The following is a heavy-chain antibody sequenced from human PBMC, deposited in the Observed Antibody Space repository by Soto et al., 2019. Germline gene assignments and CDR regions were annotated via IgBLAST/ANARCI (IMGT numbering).Heavy chain of an antibody. CDR2: ISAYNGNT. D-gene: IGHD3-3*01. CDR1: GYTFTSYG. CDR3: ARPTQPYDFWSGYALDY. J-gene: IGHJ4*02. V-gene: IGHV1-18*01. Sequence: QVQLVQSGAEVKKPGASVKVSCKASGYTFTSYGISWVRQAPGQGLEWMGWISAYNGNTNYAKKLQGRVTMTTDTSTSTDYMELRSLRSDDTAVYYCARPTQPYDFWSGYALDYWGQGTLVTVSS.